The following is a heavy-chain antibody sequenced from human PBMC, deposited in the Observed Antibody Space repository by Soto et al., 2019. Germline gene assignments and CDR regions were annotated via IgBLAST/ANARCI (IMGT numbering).Heavy chain of an antibody. CDR3: ARGSSTSPNDAFDI. D-gene: IGHD2-2*01. CDR1: GGTFSSYA. CDR2: IIPNNGNT. V-gene: IGHV1-18*01. Sequence: ASVKVSCKASGGTFSSYAISWVRQAPGQGLEWMGWIIPNNGNTNYAQRLQGRVTMTTDTSTSTAYMELRSLRSDDTAVYYCARGSSTSPNDAFDIWGQGTMVTVSS. J-gene: IGHJ3*02.